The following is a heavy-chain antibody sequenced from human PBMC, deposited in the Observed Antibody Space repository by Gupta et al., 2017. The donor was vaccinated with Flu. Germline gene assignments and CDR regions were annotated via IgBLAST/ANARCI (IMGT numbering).Heavy chain of an antibody. D-gene: IGHD3-3*01. CDR1: GYTFTAYY. J-gene: IGHJ4*02. CDR2: INPNSGGT. V-gene: IGHV1-2*02. CDR3: ARASPVSGMKNGWSH. Sequence: QEQLVQSGAEVKKPGASVRVSCKASGYTFTAYYLHWVRQAPGQGPEWMGWINPNSGGTHEAQKCQGRVTLTRDTSISTAYMELRGLRSDDTAVYYCARASPVSGMKNGWSHWGQGTLVTVSS.